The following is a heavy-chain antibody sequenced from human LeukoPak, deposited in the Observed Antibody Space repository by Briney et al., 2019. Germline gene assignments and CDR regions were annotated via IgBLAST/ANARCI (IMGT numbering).Heavy chain of an antibody. V-gene: IGHV4-39*02. D-gene: IGHD6-19*01. CDR1: GDSISGSRYF. CDR2: LSDSGSP. Sequence: SETLSLTCTVSGDSISGSRYFWAWIRQPPGRGLEWIASLSDSGSPNYSPSLRSRVSVFIDTSKNQLSLILKSVTAADTAVYYCARDANYGDSSGYPSPFDFWGQGTLVTVSS. J-gene: IGHJ4*02. CDR3: ARDANYGDSSGYPSPFDF.